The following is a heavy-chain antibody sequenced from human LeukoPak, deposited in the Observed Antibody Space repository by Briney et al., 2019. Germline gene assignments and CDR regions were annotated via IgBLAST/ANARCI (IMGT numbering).Heavy chain of an antibody. D-gene: IGHD3-10*01. V-gene: IGHV4-61*05. Sequence: SETLSLTCTVSGGSISSSSYYWGGIRQPPGKGLEWIGRIYTSGSTNYNPSLKSRVTMSVDTSKNQFSLKLSSVTAADTAVYYCAVRSGSYDRVVTLDAFDIWGQGTMVTVSS. J-gene: IGHJ3*02. CDR2: IYTSGST. CDR3: AVRSGSYDRVVTLDAFDI. CDR1: GGSISSSSYY.